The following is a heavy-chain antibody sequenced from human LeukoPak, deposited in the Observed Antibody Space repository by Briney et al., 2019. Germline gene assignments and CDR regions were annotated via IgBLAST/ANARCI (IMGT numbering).Heavy chain of an antibody. D-gene: IGHD3-3*01. V-gene: IGHV4-30-2*01. CDR3: ARSYDFWSGYLDY. J-gene: IGHJ4*02. CDR1: GGSINSGGYY. Sequence: SETLSLTCTVSGGSINSGGYYWSWIRQPPGKGMEWIGYIYHSGSTNYNPSLKSRVTISIDRSKNQFSLKLNSVTAADTAVYYCARSYDFWSGYLDYWGQGTLVTVSS. CDR2: IYHSGST.